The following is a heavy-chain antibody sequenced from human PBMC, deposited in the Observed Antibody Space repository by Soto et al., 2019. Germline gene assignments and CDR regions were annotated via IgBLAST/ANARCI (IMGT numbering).Heavy chain of an antibody. CDR1: GGSISSGGYY. Sequence: SETLSLTCTVSGGSISSGGYYWSWIRQHPGKGLEWIGYIYYSGSTYYNPSLKSRVTISVDTSKNQFSLKLSSVTAADTAVYYCARFSRPYGYSSSWYRPEGYYYYGMDVWGRGTTVTVSS. CDR2: IYYSGST. J-gene: IGHJ6*02. D-gene: IGHD6-13*01. CDR3: ARFSRPYGYSSSWYRPEGYYYYGMDV. V-gene: IGHV4-31*03.